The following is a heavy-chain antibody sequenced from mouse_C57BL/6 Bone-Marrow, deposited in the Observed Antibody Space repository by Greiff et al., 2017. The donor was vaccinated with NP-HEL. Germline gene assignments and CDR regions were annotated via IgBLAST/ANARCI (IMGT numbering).Heavy chain of an antibody. D-gene: IGHD1-1*01. J-gene: IGHJ2*01. CDR1: GYSITSGYY. V-gene: IGHV3-6*01. CDR3: ASSYYYGSGVYFDY. Sequence: EVQLQESGPGLVKPSQSLSLTCSVTGYSITSGYYWNWIRQFPGNKLEWMGYISYDGSNNYNPSLKNRISITRDTSKNQFFLKLNSVTTEDTATYYCASSYYYGSGVYFDYWGQGTTLTVSS. CDR2: ISYDGSN.